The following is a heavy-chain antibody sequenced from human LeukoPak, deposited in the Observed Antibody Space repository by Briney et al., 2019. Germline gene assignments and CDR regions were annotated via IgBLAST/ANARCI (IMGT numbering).Heavy chain of an antibody. CDR3: ARFSGGYSYGYGY. CDR1: GGSISSYY. CDR2: IDYSGST. V-gene: IGHV4-59*06. J-gene: IGHJ4*02. Sequence: SETLSLTCTVSGGSISSYYWSWIRQHPGKGLEWIGYIDYSGSTYYNPSLKSRVTILLDTSKSQFSLKLSSVTAADTAVYYCARFSGGYSYGYGYWGRGTLVTVSS. D-gene: IGHD5-18*01.